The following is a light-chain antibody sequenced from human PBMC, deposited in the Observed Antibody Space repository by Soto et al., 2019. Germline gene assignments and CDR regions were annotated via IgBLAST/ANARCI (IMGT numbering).Light chain of an antibody. CDR1: QGFTTY. V-gene: IGKV1-39*01. CDR2: AAS. Sequence: DIQMTQSPSSLSASVGARVSITCRASQGFTTYLNWYQQKPGNAPKLLIYAASTLQSGVPSRFSGSGSETDFNLTISSLQPEDFATYACQQSYSTSWTFGQGTKVDIK. CDR3: QQSYSTSWT. J-gene: IGKJ1*01.